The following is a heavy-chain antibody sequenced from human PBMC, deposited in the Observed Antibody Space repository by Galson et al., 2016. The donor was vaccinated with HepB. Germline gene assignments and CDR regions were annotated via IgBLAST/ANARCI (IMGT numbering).Heavy chain of an antibody. CDR3: TRWLGSGRGWFDP. D-gene: IGHD3-10*01. J-gene: IGHJ5*02. V-gene: IGHV4-31*02. Sequence: YYNPSLKSRLDMSVDISKNQFSLQLSSVTAADTAVYYCTRWLGSGRGWFDPWGQGAPVTVSP.